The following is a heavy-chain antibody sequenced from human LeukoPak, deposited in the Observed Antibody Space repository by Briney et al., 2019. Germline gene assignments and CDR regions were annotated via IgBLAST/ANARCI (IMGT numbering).Heavy chain of an antibody. CDR3: ARDRRAVAGPAFDY. D-gene: IGHD6-19*01. Sequence: NPSDTLSLTCTVSGGSISSSSIYYWGWIRQPPGEGLEWIGSMSYSGHTYCNPSLKSRVTISVDTSKNHFSLKLSSVTAADTAVYYCARDRRAVAGPAFDYWGQGTLVTVSS. CDR2: MSYSGHT. V-gene: IGHV4-39*02. J-gene: IGHJ4*02. CDR1: GGSISSSSIYY.